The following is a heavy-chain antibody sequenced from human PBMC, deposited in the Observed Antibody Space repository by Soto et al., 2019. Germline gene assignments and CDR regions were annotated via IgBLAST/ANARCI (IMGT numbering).Heavy chain of an antibody. CDR1: GYTFTSYV. CDR2: ISAYNGNT. J-gene: IGHJ5*02. CDR3: ARESEWLLTFDP. Sequence: VKVSCKASGYTFTSYVISWVRQAPGQGLEWLGWISAYNGNTNYAQKLQGRVTMTTATYTSTAYMELRSLRSDDTAVYYCARESEWLLTFDPWGQGTLLTVSS. D-gene: IGHD3-3*01. V-gene: IGHV1-18*01.